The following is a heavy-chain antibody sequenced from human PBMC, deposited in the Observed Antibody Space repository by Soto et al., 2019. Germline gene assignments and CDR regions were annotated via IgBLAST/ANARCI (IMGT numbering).Heavy chain of an antibody. J-gene: IGHJ6*03. CDR2: IYYSGST. Sequence: QVQLQESGPGLVKPSETLSLTCTVSGGSISSYYWSWIRQPPGKGLEWIGYIYYSGSTNYNPSLKSRVTISVDTSKNQFSLKLSSVTAADTAVYYCARARGFGEFPMDVWGKGTTVTVSS. CDR1: GGSISSYY. D-gene: IGHD3-10*01. V-gene: IGHV4-59*01. CDR3: ARARGFGEFPMDV.